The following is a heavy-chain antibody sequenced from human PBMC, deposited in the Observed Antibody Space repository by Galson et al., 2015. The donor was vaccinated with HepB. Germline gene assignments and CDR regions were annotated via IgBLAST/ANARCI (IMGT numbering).Heavy chain of an antibody. J-gene: IGHJ4*02. CDR1: GFTFSNYA. Sequence: SLRLSCAASGFTFSNYAMYWVRQAPGKGLEWVSYISTTGRTIYYVDSVKGRFTISRDNAENSLHLQMNSLRAEDTAVYYCARGYSRFDYWGQGSLVTVSS. CDR3: ARGYSRFDY. D-gene: IGHD6-13*01. CDR2: ISTTGRTI. V-gene: IGHV3-48*03.